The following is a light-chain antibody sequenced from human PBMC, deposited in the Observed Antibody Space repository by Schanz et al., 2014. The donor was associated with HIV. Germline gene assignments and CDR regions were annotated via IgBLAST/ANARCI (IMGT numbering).Light chain of an antibody. J-gene: IGKJ2*02. CDR2: DAS. Sequence: EIVMTQSPATLSVSPGDRATLSCRASQSVSRFLAWYQQKPGQAPRLLIYDASNRPTGIPDRFSGSGSGTDFTLTISRLEPEDCAVYYCQQYGSSPRTFGQGTKLEI. CDR1: QSVSRF. CDR3: QQYGSSPRT. V-gene: IGKV3-20*01.